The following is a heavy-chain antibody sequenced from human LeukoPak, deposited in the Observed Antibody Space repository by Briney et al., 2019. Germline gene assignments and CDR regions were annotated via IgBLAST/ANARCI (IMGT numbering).Heavy chain of an antibody. CDR2: IYYRGNT. Sequence: SETLSLTCTVSGDSIRNYYWSWIRQPPGKGLEWIGYIYYRGNTSYNPSLKSRVIISIDTSKNQFSLKMSSVTAADTAVYFCTRDSPPQYASSSAGFDYWGQGTLVTVSS. D-gene: IGHD6-6*01. J-gene: IGHJ4*02. CDR3: TRDSPPQYASSSAGFDY. V-gene: IGHV4-59*01. CDR1: GDSIRNYY.